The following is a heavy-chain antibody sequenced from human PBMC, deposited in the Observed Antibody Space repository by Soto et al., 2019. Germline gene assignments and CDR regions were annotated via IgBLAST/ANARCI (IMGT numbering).Heavy chain of an antibody. Sequence: QVQLQESGPGLVKPSETLSLTCAVSGDSISSYYCMWIRQPPGKALESIGYLYYGRSANYNPSLKXRXTXSXNTSTNQCSLTLSSMTAADTAVYYCALRSMSVVPKYWGQGTLVTVSS. J-gene: IGHJ4*02. CDR3: ALRSMSVVPKY. D-gene: IGHD3-22*01. V-gene: IGHV4-59*01. CDR2: LYYGRSA. CDR1: GDSISSYY.